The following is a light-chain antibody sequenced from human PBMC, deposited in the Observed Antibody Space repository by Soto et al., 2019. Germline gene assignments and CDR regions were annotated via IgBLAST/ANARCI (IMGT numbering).Light chain of an antibody. Sequence: EIVFSQSPCTLSLSPGERATLSCRASQSVGESLVWYQQRPGQAPRLLIYRVFNRATGIPDRFSGSGSGTDFTLTISRLEPEDFAIYYCQQFGGSPRTFGQGTKVDIK. J-gene: IGKJ1*01. CDR3: QQFGGSPRT. CDR1: QSVGES. V-gene: IGKV3-20*01. CDR2: RVF.